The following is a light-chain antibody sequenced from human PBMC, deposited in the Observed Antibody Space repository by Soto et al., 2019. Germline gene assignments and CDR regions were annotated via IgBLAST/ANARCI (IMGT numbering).Light chain of an antibody. Sequence: DIQMTQSPSSLSASVGDTVTITCRASQSSSTLLNWYQQKPGKAPKVLIYDASRLQSGVPSRFSGSGSGTDFTLTISTLQPEDFATYYCQQSYSIPFTFGQGTRLEIK. CDR3: QQSYSIPFT. V-gene: IGKV1-39*01. J-gene: IGKJ5*01. CDR2: DAS. CDR1: QSSSTL.